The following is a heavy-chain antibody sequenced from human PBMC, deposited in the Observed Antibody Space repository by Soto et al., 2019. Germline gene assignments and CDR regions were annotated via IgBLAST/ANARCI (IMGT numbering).Heavy chain of an antibody. CDR1: GYTFTTYG. CDR2: ISAYNGNT. CDR3: ARERCSSTCCYKGPLYYYGMDV. V-gene: IGHV1-18*01. D-gene: IGHD2-2*02. Sequence: QVQLVQSGAEVKKPGASVKVSCKASGYTFTTYGISWVRQAPGQGLEWMGWISAYNGNTNYAQKLQGIVTMTTDTSTSTASMELRSLRSDDTAVYYCARERCSSTCCYKGPLYYYGMDVWGQGTTVTVSS. J-gene: IGHJ6*02.